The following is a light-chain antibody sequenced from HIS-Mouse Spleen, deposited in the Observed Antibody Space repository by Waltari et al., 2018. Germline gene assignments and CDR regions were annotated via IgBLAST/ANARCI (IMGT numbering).Light chain of an antibody. V-gene: IGKV1-9*01. Sequence: DIQLTQSPSFLSASVVDRVTITCRASQGISSYLAWYHQKPGKAPKLLIYAASTLQSGVPSRFSGSGSGTEFTLTISSLQPEDFATYYCQQLNSYPPTFGQGTKVEIK. J-gene: IGKJ1*01. CDR3: QQLNSYPPT. CDR1: QGISSY. CDR2: AAS.